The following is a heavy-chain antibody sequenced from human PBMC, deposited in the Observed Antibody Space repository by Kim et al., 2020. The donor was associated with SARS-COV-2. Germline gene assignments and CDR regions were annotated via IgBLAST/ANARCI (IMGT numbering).Heavy chain of an antibody. CDR3: AKDLSLHTAMGVDY. CDR2: ISGSGGST. V-gene: IGHV3-23*01. J-gene: IGHJ4*02. Sequence: GGSLRLSCAASGFTFSSYAMSWVRQAPGKGLEWVSAISGSGGSTYYADTVKGRFTISRDNSKNTLYLQMNSLRAEDTAVYYCAKDLSLHTAMGVDYWGQGTLVTVSS. D-gene: IGHD5-18*01. CDR1: GFTFSSYA.